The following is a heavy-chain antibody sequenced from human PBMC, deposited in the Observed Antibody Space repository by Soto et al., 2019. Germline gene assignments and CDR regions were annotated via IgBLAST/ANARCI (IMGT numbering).Heavy chain of an antibody. V-gene: IGHV1-69*06. Sequence: SVKVSCKTSGSTFSTYSIVWVRQAPGEGLEWMGGSISLFGTANYAQKFQDRVTITADKSTNTAFMALSSLKSEDTAMYYCASSSGNNYGVGTNYYFDYWGQGTLVTVS. CDR1: GSTFSTYS. D-gene: IGHD1-26*01. CDR2: SISLFGTA. CDR3: ASSSGNNYGVGTNYYFDY. J-gene: IGHJ4*02.